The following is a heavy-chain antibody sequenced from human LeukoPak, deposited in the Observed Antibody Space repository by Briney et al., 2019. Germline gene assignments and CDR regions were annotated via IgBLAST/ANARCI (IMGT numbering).Heavy chain of an antibody. CDR2: ISPDGSGT. CDR1: GFTFTTYW. D-gene: IGHD6-13*01. V-gene: IGHV3-74*01. CDR3: ARDPKYSNSWFFDY. J-gene: IGHJ4*02. Sequence: GGSLRLSCAASGFTFTTYWMHWVRQVPGKGLVWVSHISPDGSGTNYADSVQGRFTISRDNANNTLYLQMNSLRAEDTAVYYCARDPKYSNSWFFDYWGQGTLVTVSS.